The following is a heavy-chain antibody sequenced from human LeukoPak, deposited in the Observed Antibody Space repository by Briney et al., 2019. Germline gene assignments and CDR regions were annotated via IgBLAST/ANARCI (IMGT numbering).Heavy chain of an antibody. Sequence: ASVKVSCKTSGGTFLSHTFSWVRQAPGHGPEWIGKITPVIETAKYAQTFQGRLSIYTDKDTTTVYMDLSGLRPDDTADYYCARVNLRGSNYNWFDPWGQGTRVIVSS. CDR2: ITPVIETA. CDR3: ARVNLRGSNYNWFDP. CDR1: GGTFLSHT. D-gene: IGHD3-10*01. V-gene: IGHV1-69*08. J-gene: IGHJ5*02.